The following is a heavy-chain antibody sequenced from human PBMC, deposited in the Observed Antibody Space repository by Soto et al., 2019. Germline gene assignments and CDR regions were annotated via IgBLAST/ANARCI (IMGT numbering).Heavy chain of an antibody. CDR3: AKEGAVYCSGGSCGFDY. D-gene: IGHD2-15*01. CDR2: ISYDGSNK. CDR1: GFTFSSYG. Sequence: GGSLRLSCAASGFTFSSYGMHWVRQAPGKGLEWVAVISYDGSNKYYADSVKGRFTIYRDNSKNTLYLQMNTLRPEDTAVYNCAKEGAVYCSGGSCGFDYWGQGTLVTVSS. J-gene: IGHJ4*02. V-gene: IGHV3-30*18.